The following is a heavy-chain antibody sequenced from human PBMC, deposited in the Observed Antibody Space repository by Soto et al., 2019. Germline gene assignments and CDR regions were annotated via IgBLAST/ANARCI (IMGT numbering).Heavy chain of an antibody. D-gene: IGHD2-15*01. J-gene: IGHJ5*02. V-gene: IGHV1-3*01. CDR3: ARTLGGDCSGGSCSSNWFDP. CDR2: INAGNGNT. CDR1: GYTFTSYA. Sequence: GASVKVSCKASGYTFTSYAMHWVRQAPGQRLEWMGWINAGNGNTKYSQKFQGRVTITRDTSASTAYMELSSLRSEDTAVYYCARTLGGDCSGGSCSSNWFDPWGQGTLDTVSS.